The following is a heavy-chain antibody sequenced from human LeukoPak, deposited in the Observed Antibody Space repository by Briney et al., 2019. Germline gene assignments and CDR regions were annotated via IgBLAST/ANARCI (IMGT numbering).Heavy chain of an antibody. CDR1: GFTFSSYS. J-gene: IGHJ4*02. CDR3: ARRNRDCSSTSCYNDY. V-gene: IGHV3-21*01. Sequence: GGSLRLSCAASGFTFSSYSMNWVRQAPGKGLEWVSSISSSSSYIYYADSVKGRFTISRDNAKNSLYLQMNSLRAEDTAVYYCARRNRDCSSTSCYNDYWGQGTLVTVSS. D-gene: IGHD2-2*02. CDR2: ISSSSSYI.